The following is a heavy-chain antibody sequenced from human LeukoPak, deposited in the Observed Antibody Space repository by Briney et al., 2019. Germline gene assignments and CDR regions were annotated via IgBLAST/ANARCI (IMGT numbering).Heavy chain of an antibody. D-gene: IGHD1-26*01. CDR1: GFTFSSCA. V-gene: IGHV3-23*01. Sequence: PGGSLRLSCAASGFTFSSCAMTWVRQAPGKGLEWVSSISGSGATTYYADSVKGRFTISRDNSNNTVYLQMNSLRAEDTAVYYCAKDQSRVGASDPFDYWGQGMQLGVSS. J-gene: IGHJ4*02. CDR2: ISGSGATT. CDR3: AKDQSRVGASDPFDY.